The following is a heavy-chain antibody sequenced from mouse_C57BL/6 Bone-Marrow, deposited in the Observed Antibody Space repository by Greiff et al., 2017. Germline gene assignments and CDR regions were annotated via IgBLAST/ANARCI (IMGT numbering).Heavy chain of an antibody. CDR3: SSFDGNSFDF. Sequence: EVQLQQSGAELVRPGASVKLSCTASGFNFKDDYIHWVKQRPEQGLEWIGWIDPEIGDTEYASKFKGKATITSDTSSNTAYLQLSSLTSEDSAVYYCSSFDGNSFDFWGQGTPLTVAA. J-gene: IGHJ2*01. V-gene: IGHV14-4*01. CDR2: IDPEIGDT. D-gene: IGHD2-1*01. CDR1: GFNFKDDY.